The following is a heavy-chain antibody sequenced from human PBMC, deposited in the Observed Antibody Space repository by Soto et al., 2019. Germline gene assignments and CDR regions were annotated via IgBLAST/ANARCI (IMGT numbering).Heavy chain of an antibody. CDR1: GYSFSSYY. CDR3: ARDLGGWPDY. Sequence: GASVKVSCKASGYSFSSYYMHWVRQAPGQGLEWMGLINPSGRSAAYAQKFQGRVTMTKDASTRTVYMELSSLRSEDTAVYYCARDLGGWPDYWGQGTLVTVSS. D-gene: IGHD2-15*01. V-gene: IGHV1-46*01. CDR2: INPSGRSA. J-gene: IGHJ4*02.